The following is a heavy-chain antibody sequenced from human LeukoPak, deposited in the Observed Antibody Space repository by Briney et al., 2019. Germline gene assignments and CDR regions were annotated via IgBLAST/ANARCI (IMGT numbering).Heavy chain of an antibody. CDR2: IRYDGSNK. V-gene: IGHV3-30*02. D-gene: IGHD2-2*01. J-gene: IGHJ4*02. Sequence: PGGSLRLSCAASGFTFSSYGMHWVRQAPGKGLERVAFIRYDGSNKYYADSVKGRFTISRDNSKNTLYLQMNSLRAEDTAVYYCAKDHCSSTSCYCDYWGQGTLVAVSS. CDR1: GFTFSSYG. CDR3: AKDHCSSTSCYCDY.